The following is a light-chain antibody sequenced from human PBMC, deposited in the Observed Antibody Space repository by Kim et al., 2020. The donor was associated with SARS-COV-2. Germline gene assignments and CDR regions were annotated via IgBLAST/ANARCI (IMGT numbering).Light chain of an antibody. J-gene: IGLJ2*01. CDR2: QDK. V-gene: IGLV3-1*01. Sequence: GSPGQTASITCSGDKLGSKYVCWYQQKPGQSPVVVIYQDKKRPSGIPERISASNSGNTATLTISGTQAMDEADYYCQAWDSTTAVFGGGTQLTVL. CDR1: KLGSKY. CDR3: QAWDSTTAV.